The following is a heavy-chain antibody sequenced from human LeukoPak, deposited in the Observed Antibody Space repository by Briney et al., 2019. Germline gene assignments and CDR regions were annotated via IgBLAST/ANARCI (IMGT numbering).Heavy chain of an antibody. D-gene: IGHD6-19*01. J-gene: IGHJ4*02. V-gene: IGHV3-48*01. CDR2: ISSSSTI. CDR1: GFTFSSYS. Sequence: GGSLRLSCAASGFTFSSYSMNWVRQAPGKGLEWVSYISSSSTIYYADSVKGRFTISRDNAKNSLYLQMNSLRAEDTAVYYCAREIGAVAGMVGYWGQGTLVTVSS. CDR3: AREIGAVAGMVGY.